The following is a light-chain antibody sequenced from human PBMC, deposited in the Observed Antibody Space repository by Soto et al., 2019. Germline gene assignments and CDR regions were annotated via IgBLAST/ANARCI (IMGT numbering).Light chain of an antibody. CDR1: QSVSSGY. V-gene: IGKV3-20*01. J-gene: IGKJ4*01. CDR3: QQYGSSPA. CDR2: DAT. Sequence: EIVLTQSPGTLSLSPGERATLSCRASQSVSSGYLAWYQHKPSQAPRLLIYDATSRATGIPDRFSGSGSGTDFTLTISRLEPEDFAVYYSQQYGSSPAFGGGTKVEIK.